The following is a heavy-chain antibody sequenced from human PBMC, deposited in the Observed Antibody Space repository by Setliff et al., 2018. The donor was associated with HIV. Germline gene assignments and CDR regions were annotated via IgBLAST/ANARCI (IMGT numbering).Heavy chain of an antibody. D-gene: IGHD3-22*01. V-gene: IGHV1-2*06. CDR1: EYSFTDYY. J-gene: IGHJ4*02. CDR2: INPNSGGT. CDR3: ARDPYYYDSSGYSFDY. Sequence: ASVKVSCKTSEYSFTDYYIHWIRQAPGQGLEWMGRINPNSGGTDYAQKFLGRVTTTSDTSISTAYMELSSLRSDDTAVYYCARDPYYYDSSGYSFDYWGQGTLVTVSS.